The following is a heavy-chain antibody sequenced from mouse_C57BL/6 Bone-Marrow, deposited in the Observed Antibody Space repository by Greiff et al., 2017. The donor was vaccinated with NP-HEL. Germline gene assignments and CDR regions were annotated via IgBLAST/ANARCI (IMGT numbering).Heavy chain of an antibody. V-gene: IGHV1-74*01. Sequence: QVQLQQPGAELVKPGASVKVSCKASGYTFTSYWMHWEKQRPGQGLEWIGRIHPSDSDTNYNQKFKGKATLTVDKSSSTAYMQLSSLTSEDSAVYYCAIWRQLRLPATHYAMDYWGQGTSVTVSS. J-gene: IGHJ4*01. D-gene: IGHD3-2*02. CDR2: IHPSDSDT. CDR1: GYTFTSYW. CDR3: AIWRQLRLPATHYAMDY.